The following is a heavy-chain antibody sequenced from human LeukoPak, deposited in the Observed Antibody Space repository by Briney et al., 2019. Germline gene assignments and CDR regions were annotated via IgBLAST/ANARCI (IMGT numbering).Heavy chain of an antibody. CDR3: VKVSGGDYVGGDFDY. D-gene: IGHD4-17*01. J-gene: IGHJ4*02. CDR2: IWYDGSDK. Sequence: GGSLGLSCAASGFTFSSYGMHWVRQAPGKGLEWVAVIWYDGSDKYSADSVKGRFTISRDNSKNTLYLQMDSLRADDTAVYYCVKVSGGDYVGGDFDYWGQGTLVTVSS. CDR1: GFTFSSYG. V-gene: IGHV3-33*06.